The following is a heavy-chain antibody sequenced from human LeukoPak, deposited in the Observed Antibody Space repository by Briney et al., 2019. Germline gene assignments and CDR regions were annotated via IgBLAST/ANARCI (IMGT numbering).Heavy chain of an antibody. J-gene: IGHJ4*02. CDR3: ARDRRSGWYSFDS. D-gene: IGHD6-19*01. V-gene: IGHV4-59*01. CDR2: IYHTGST. Sequence: SETLSLTRPVCGGTIRSSYCRWIRPPPGRGLEWIGYIYHTGSTNHNPSLKSRVAISVDTSKNQFSLKLSSVTAADTAVYYCARDRRSGWYSFDSWGQGTLVTVSS. CDR1: GGTIRSSY.